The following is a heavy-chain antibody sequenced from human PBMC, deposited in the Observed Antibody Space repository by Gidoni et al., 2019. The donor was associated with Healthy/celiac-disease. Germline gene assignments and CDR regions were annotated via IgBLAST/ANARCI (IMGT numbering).Heavy chain of an antibody. V-gene: IGHV3-11*01. Sequence: QVQLVASGGGLVKPGGSLRLSCAASGFTFSAYYMSWIRQAPGKGLEWVSYISSSGSTIYYADSVKGRFTISRDNAKNSLYLQMNSLRAEDTAVYYCASQYSSSWYSRFDYFDYWGQGTLVTVSS. CDR3: ASQYSSSWYSRFDYFDY. D-gene: IGHD6-13*01. CDR1: GFTFSAYY. CDR2: ISSSGSTI. J-gene: IGHJ4*02.